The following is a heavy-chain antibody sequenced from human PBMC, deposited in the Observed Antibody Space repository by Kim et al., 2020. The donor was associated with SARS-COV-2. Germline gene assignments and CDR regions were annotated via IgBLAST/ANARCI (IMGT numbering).Heavy chain of an antibody. V-gene: IGHV1-69*13. CDR3: HSSSWKDLTGLFDL. CDR2: IIPIFGTA. Sequence: SVKVSCKASGGTFSSYAISWVRQAPGQGLEWMGGIIPIFGTANYAQKFQGRVTITADESTSTAYMELSSLRSEDTAVYYCHSSSWKDLTGLFDLWGRGTLVTVSS. D-gene: IGHD6-13*01. J-gene: IGHJ2*01. CDR1: GGTFSSYA.